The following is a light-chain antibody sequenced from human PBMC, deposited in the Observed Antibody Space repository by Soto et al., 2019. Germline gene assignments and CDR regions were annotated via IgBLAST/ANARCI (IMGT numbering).Light chain of an antibody. Sequence: ELVMTQSPATLSVSPGETASLSCRASQSAGNFLAWYQQKPGQAPRLLICYISTRATGIPARFSGSGSGTEFTLTINSLQSEDSAVYYCQQHNQWPITFGQGTRLEIK. V-gene: IGKV3D-15*01. CDR3: QQHNQWPIT. CDR1: QSAGNF. CDR2: YIS. J-gene: IGKJ5*01.